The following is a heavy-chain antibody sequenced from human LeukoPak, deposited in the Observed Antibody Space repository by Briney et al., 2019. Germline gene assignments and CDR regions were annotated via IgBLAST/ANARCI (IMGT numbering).Heavy chain of an antibody. D-gene: IGHD5-18*01. Sequence: GGSLRLSCAASGFTFSSFEMNWVRQAPGKGLAWISYMSSTGTTIYYADSAKGRFTISRDNAKNSLYLQMNSLRVEDTAVYYCARVCRYGVDYWGQGTLVTVSS. CDR2: MSSTGTTI. CDR3: ARVCRYGVDY. CDR1: GFTFSSFE. V-gene: IGHV3-48*03. J-gene: IGHJ4*02.